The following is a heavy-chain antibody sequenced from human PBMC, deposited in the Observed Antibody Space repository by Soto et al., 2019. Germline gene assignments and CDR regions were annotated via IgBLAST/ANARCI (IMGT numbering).Heavy chain of an antibody. V-gene: IGHV4-59*01. CDR1: GGSINNFH. Sequence: SETLSLTCSVSGGSINNFHWSWIRQPPGKGLEWIGFVFYSGRTTYNPSLQSRVTISVGTSHNHLSLKLRSVTAADTATYYCARIKSGYSYGSIIDFWGQGKLVTVSS. J-gene: IGHJ4*02. CDR2: VFYSGRT. D-gene: IGHD5-18*01. CDR3: ARIKSGYSYGSIIDF.